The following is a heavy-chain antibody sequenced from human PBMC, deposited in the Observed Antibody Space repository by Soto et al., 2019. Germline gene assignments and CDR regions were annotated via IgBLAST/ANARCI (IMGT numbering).Heavy chain of an antibody. V-gene: IGHV1-3*01. D-gene: IGHD2-15*01. J-gene: IGHJ4*02. CDR1: GYTFTDYA. CDR3: AREGAHYTPLDH. Sequence: ASVNVTFKASGYTFTDYAIHWVRQAPGQGLEWMGWINVGNGNTGYSRKFQGRVTNVRDMSASTAYIEVTSLTSEGTAIYYCAREGAHYTPLDHWGQGTLVTVSS. CDR2: INVGNGNT.